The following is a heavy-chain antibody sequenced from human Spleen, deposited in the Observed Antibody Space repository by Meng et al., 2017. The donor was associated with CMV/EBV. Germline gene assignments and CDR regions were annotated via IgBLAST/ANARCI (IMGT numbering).Heavy chain of an antibody. V-gene: IGHV1-69*12. Sequence: VRLVQSGGGGKKPGASVKGSCKASGGTFSSYAISWVRQAPGQGLEWMGGIIPIFGTANYAQKFQGRVTITADESTSTAYMELSSLRSEDTAMYYCARRWLSLDPWGQGTLVTVSS. CDR2: IIPIFGTA. CDR3: ARRWLSLDP. CDR1: GGTFSSYA. J-gene: IGHJ5*02. D-gene: IGHD3-10*01.